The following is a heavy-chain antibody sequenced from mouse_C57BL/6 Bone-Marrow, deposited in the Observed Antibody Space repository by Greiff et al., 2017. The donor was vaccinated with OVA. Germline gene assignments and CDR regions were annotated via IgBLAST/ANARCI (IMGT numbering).Heavy chain of an antibody. J-gene: IGHJ3*01. Sequence: EVKLMESGPGLVKPSQSLSLTCSVTGYSITSGYYWNWIRQFPGNKLEWMGYISYDGSNNYNPSLKNRISITRDTSKNQFFLKLNSVTTEDTATYYCAREDYGNYVRFAYWGQGTLVTVSA. D-gene: IGHD2-1*01. CDR3: AREDYGNYVRFAY. CDR1: GYSITSGYY. CDR2: ISYDGSN. V-gene: IGHV3-6*01.